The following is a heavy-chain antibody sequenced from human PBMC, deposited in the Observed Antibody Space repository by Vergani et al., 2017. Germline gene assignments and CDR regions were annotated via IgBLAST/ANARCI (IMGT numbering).Heavy chain of an antibody. D-gene: IGHD5-24*01. J-gene: IGHJ5*01. CDR1: DSTFRRYY. CDR2: ISSDGSDK. CDR3: VRGGLATIYNWFDP. Sequence: QEQLVESGGGMVQPGSSLRLSCAASDSTFRRYYYHWVRQVPGKGLEWVALISSDGSDKFYADSVKGRFTISRDNYKNTLSLKLSGLRPDDTAVYYCVRGGLATIYNWFDPWGQGTRVTVSS. V-gene: IGHV3-30-3*01.